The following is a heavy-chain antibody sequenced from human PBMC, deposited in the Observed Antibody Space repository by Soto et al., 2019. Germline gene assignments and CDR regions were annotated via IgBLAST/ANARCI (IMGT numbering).Heavy chain of an antibody. V-gene: IGHV1-46*01. CDR1: GYPFPTYY. CDR2: INPNGGST. CDR3: ARSAPYDY. J-gene: IGHJ4*02. Sequence: QVQLMQSGAEVKKPGASVRVSCKASGYPFPTYYFHWVRQAPGQGLEWMGFINPNGGSTTYAQKFQGRFTVTTDTSTRTVYMQLSSLRSEDTAVFYCARSAPYDYWGQGTLVTVSS.